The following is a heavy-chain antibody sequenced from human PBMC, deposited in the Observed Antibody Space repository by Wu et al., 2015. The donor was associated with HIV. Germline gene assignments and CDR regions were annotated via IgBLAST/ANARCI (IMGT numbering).Heavy chain of an antibody. V-gene: IGHV1-2*02. D-gene: IGHD6-19*01. CDR2: INPNSGGT. J-gene: IGHJ3*02. CDR3: ARDMGHEGRQWLVQPGAFDI. CDR1: GYMFNSYG. Sequence: LVQSGGEVKKLGASVKVSCKASGYMFNSYGISWVRQAPGQGLEWMGWINPNSGGTNSAQKFQGRVTMTRDTSISTAYMELSRLRSDDTAVYYCARDMGHEGRQWLVQPGAFDIWGQGTMVTVSS.